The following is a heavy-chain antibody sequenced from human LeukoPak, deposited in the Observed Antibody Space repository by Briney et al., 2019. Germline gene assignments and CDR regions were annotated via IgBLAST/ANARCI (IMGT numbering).Heavy chain of an antibody. CDR2: ISSSSSTI. Sequence: PGGSLRLSCAASGFTFSSYSMNWVRQAPGKGLEWVSYISSSSSTIYYADSVKGRFTISRDNAKNSLYLRMNSLRAEDTAVYYCARDKTCSSTSCYRGGAFDIWGQGTMVTVSS. CDR3: ARDKTCSSTSCYRGGAFDI. D-gene: IGHD2-2*02. J-gene: IGHJ3*02. CDR1: GFTFSSYS. V-gene: IGHV3-48*01.